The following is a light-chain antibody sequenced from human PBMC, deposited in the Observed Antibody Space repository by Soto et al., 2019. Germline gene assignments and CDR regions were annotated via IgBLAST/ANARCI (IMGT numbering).Light chain of an antibody. Sequence: EIVLTQSPGTLSLSPGERATLSCRASQSVGSIYLAWYQQKPGQAPRLLIYGVSNRVTGIPERFSGSGSGTDFTLTISRLEAEDFAVYYCQHYAGSPPWTFGQGTKVEIK. CDR1: QSVGSIY. CDR2: GVS. V-gene: IGKV3-20*01. J-gene: IGKJ1*01. CDR3: QHYAGSPPWT.